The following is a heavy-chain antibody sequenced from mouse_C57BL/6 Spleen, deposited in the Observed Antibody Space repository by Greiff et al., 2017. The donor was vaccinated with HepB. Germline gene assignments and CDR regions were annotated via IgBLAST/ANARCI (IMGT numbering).Heavy chain of an antibody. V-gene: IGHV6-3*01. Sequence: EVKLQESGGGLVQPGGSMKLSCVASGFTFSNYWMNWVRQSPEKGLEWVAQIRLKSDNYATHYAESVKVRFTISRDDYKSSVYLQMNNLRAEDTGIYYCTAWDRTWFAYWGQGTLVTVSA. CDR3: TAWDRTWFAY. CDR1: GFTFSNYW. J-gene: IGHJ3*01. D-gene: IGHD3-3*01. CDR2: IRLKSDNYAT.